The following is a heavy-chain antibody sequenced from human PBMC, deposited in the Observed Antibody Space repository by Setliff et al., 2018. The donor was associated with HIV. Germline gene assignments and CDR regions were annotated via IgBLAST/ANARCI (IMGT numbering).Heavy chain of an antibody. CDR3: ARGRGDVVVLPTGIRHHFYYYMDV. CDR2: IIPIFGTA. J-gene: IGHJ6*03. CDR1: GGTFSSGTFSSYA. V-gene: IGHV1-69*13. D-gene: IGHD2-2*01. Sequence: SVKVSCKASGGTFSSGTFSSYAIGWVRQAPGQGLEWMGGIIPIFGTANYAQKFQDRVTITADESTSTAYMELSSLRYEDTAFYFCARGRGDVVVLPTGIRHHFYYYMDVWGKGTTVTVSS.